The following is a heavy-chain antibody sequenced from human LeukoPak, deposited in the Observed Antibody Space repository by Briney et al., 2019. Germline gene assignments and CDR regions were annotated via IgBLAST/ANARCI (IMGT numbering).Heavy chain of an antibody. Sequence: PSETLSLTCTVSGGSVSSYYWSWIRQPAGKGLEWIGRIYTSGSTNYNPSLKSRVTMSVDTSKNQFSLKLSSVTAADTAVYYCARVVEMATIRFGYDAFDIWGQGTMVTVSS. CDR2: IYTSGST. D-gene: IGHD5-24*01. V-gene: IGHV4-4*07. CDR3: ARVVEMATIRFGYDAFDI. CDR1: GGSVSSYY. J-gene: IGHJ3*02.